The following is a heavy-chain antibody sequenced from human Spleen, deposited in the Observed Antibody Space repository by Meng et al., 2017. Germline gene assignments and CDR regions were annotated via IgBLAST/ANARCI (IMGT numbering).Heavy chain of an antibody. J-gene: IGHJ4*02. CDR1: GYNFPDYY. CDR2: INPKSGDT. CDR3: ARKVGNCICTSCYSLDY. Sequence: ASVKVSCKPSGYNFPDYYIHWVRRAPGQGLEWMGRINPKSGDTHYAQKFQARVTMTGDTSISTAYMELSGLRSDDTAVYYCARKVGNCICTSCYSLDYWGQGTLVTVSS. D-gene: IGHD2-15*01. V-gene: IGHV1-2*06.